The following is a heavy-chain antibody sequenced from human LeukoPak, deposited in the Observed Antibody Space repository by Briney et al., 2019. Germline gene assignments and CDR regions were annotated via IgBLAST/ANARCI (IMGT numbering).Heavy chain of an antibody. D-gene: IGHD6-6*01. CDR1: GGSISSSSYY. J-gene: IGHJ5*02. V-gene: IGHV4-39*01. CDR3: ARRSVAARPVGWFDP. Sequence: PSETLSLTCTVSGGSISSSSYYWGWIRQPPGKGLEWIGSIYYSGSTYYNPSLKSRVTISVDTSKNQFSLKLSSVTAADTAVYYCARRSVAARPVGWFDPWGQGTLVTVSS. CDR2: IYYSGST.